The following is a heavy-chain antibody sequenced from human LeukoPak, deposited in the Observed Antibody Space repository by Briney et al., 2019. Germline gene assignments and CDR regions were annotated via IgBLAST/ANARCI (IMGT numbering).Heavy chain of an antibody. CDR2: IYYSGST. CDR1: GGSISSYY. CDR3: AFGGGYYYYMDV. D-gene: IGHD3-16*01. Sequence: PSETLSLTCTVSGGSISSYYWGWIRQPPGKGLEWIGSIYYSGSTYYNPSLKSRVTISVDTSKNQFSLKLSSVTAADTAVYYCAFGGGYYYYMDVWGKGTTVTVSS. V-gene: IGHV4-39*07. J-gene: IGHJ6*03.